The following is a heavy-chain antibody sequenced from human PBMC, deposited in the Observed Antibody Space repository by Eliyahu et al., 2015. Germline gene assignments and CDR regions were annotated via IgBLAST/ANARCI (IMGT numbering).Heavy chain of an antibody. CDR3: ARIAVAGTKRFDY. D-gene: IGHD6-19*01. CDR1: GSISSSSYY. Sequence: GSISSSSYYWGWIRQPPGKGLEWIGSIYYSGSTYYNPSLKSRVTISVDTSKNQFSLKLSSVTAADTAVYYCARIAVAGTKRFDYWGQGTLVTVSS. J-gene: IGHJ4*02. CDR2: IYYSGST. V-gene: IGHV4-39*01.